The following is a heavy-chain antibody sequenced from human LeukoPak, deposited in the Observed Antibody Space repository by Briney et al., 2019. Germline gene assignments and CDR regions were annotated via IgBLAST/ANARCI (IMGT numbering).Heavy chain of an antibody. V-gene: IGHV3-7*01. CDR1: GFTFSSDA. J-gene: IGHJ4*02. Sequence: GGSLRLSCAASGFTFSSDAMSWVRQAPGKGLEWVANIKQDGSEKYYVDSVKGRFTISRDNAKNSLYLQMNRLRAEDTAVYYCARVGYYDSSGYSQPYDYWGQGTLVTVSS. CDR3: ARVGYYDSSGYSQPYDY. CDR2: IKQDGSEK. D-gene: IGHD3-22*01.